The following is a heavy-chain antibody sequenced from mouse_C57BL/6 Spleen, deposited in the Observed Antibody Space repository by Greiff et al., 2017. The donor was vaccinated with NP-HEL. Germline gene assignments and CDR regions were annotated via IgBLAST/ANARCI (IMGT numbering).Heavy chain of an antibody. CDR3: ARNYYGSSYYFDY. J-gene: IGHJ2*01. V-gene: IGHV1-69*01. CDR2: IDPSDSYT. Sequence: QVQLQQPGAELVMPGASVKLSCKASGYTFTSYWMHWVKQRPGQGLEWIGEIDPSDSYTNYNQKFKGKFTLTVDKSSSTAYMLLSSLTSEDSAVYYWARNYYGSSYYFDYWGQGTTLTVSS. D-gene: IGHD1-1*01. CDR1: GYTFTSYW.